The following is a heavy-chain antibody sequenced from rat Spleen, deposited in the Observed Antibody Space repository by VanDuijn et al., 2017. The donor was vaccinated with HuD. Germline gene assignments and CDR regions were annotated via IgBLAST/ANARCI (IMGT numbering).Heavy chain of an antibody. D-gene: IGHD4-1*01. Sequence: QVQLKESGPGLVQPSQTLSLTCTVSGLSLTSNSVSWIRQPPGKGLEWMGVIWNHGGTDYNSAIKSRLSISRDTSKSQVFLKMNSLRTEDSAMYFCARDGGELGYWGQGVMVTVSS. CDR3: ARDGGELGY. CDR1: GLSLTSNS. CDR2: IWNHGGT. J-gene: IGHJ2*01. V-gene: IGHV2-47*01.